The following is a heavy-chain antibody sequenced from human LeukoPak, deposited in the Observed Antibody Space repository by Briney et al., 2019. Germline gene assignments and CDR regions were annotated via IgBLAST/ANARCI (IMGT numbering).Heavy chain of an antibody. J-gene: IGHJ3*01. CDR3: ARDNLLVWAFGF. Sequence: PGGSLRLSCAASGFTFSSYAMSRVRQAPGKGLEWVANIKQDGSEKYYVDSVKGQFTISRDNAKNSLYLQINSLRAEDTAVYYCARDNLLVWAFGFWGQGTMVTVSS. D-gene: IGHD1-26*01. CDR2: IKQDGSEK. V-gene: IGHV3-7*01. CDR1: GFTFSSYA.